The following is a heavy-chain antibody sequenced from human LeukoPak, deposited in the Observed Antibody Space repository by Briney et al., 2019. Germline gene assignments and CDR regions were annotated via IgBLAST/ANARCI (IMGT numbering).Heavy chain of an antibody. Sequence: GGSLRLSCAASGFTFSSYAMHWVRQAPGKGLEYVSAISSNGGSTYYANSVKGRFTISRDNSKNTLYLQMGSLRAEDMAVYYCARERGYDFWSGYPTSYYFDYWGQGALVTVSS. CDR3: ARERGYDFWSGYPTSYYFDY. V-gene: IGHV3-64*01. D-gene: IGHD3-3*01. CDR1: GFTFSSYA. J-gene: IGHJ4*02. CDR2: ISSNGGST.